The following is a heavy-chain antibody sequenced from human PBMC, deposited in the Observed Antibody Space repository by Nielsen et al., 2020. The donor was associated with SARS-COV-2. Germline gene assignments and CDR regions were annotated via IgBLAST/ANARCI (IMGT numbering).Heavy chain of an antibody. CDR3: AKATYSSGWSYYYGMDV. Sequence: GESLKVSCAASGFTFSNYWMTWVRQAPGKGLEWVSAISGSGGSTYYADSVKGRFTISRDNSKNTLYLQMNSLRAEDTAVYYCAKATYSSGWSYYYGMDVWGQGTTVTVSS. CDR2: ISGSGGST. D-gene: IGHD6-19*01. J-gene: IGHJ6*02. V-gene: IGHV3-23*01. CDR1: GFTFSNYW.